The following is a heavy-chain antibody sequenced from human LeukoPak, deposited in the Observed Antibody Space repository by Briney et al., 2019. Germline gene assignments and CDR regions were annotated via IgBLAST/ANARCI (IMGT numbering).Heavy chain of an antibody. J-gene: IGHJ4*02. CDR1: GGSISSYY. D-gene: IGHD4-23*01. V-gene: IGHV4-59*01. Sequence: SETLSLTCTVSGGSISSYYWSWIRQPPGKGLEWIGYIYHSGSTNYNPSLKSRVTISVDTSKNQFSLKLSSVTAADTAVYYCARAPVVTEYYFDYWGQGTLVTVSS. CDR3: ARAPVVTEYYFDY. CDR2: IYHSGST.